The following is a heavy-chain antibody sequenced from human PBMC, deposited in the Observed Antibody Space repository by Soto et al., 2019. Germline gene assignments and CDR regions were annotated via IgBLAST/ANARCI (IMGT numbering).Heavy chain of an antibody. CDR3: ARDGSGEDCSGGKCSYFDY. D-gene: IGHD2-15*01. Sequence: GGSLRLSCAASGFTFSDFFMSWVRQAPGKGLEWIAYISGSGSTIRYADSVKGRITISRDNAKNSVSLQMNSLRAEDTAVYYCARDGSGEDCSGGKCSYFDYWGLGT. CDR2: ISGSGSTI. CDR1: GFTFSDFF. V-gene: IGHV3-11*01. J-gene: IGHJ4*02.